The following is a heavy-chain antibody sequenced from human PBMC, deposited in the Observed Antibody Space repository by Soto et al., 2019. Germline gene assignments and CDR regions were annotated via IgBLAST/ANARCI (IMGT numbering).Heavy chain of an antibody. CDR3: ARGRPPWDRSSCYSGFDY. J-gene: IGHJ4*02. CDR1: GGSFSDNY. CDR2: INDSGNT. Sequence: SETLSLTCVVYGGSFSDNYWSWIRQPPGKGLEWIGEINDSGNTNYNPSLKSRVTISGIKSKNQLSLKVSSVTAADTAVYYCARGRPPWDRSSCYSGFDYWGQGTLVTVSS. V-gene: IGHV4-34*01. D-gene: IGHD6-13*01.